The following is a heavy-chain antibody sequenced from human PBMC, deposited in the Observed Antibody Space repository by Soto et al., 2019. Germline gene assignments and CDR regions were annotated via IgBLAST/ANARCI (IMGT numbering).Heavy chain of an antibody. CDR3: GVYDFWSGYYKPRNYYYGMDV. D-gene: IGHD3-3*01. CDR1: GFTFTSSA. Sequence: SVKVSCKASGFTFTSSAVQWVRQARGQRLEWIGWIVVGSGNTNYAQKFQERVTITRDMSTSTAYMELSSLRSEDTAVYYCGVYDFWSGYYKPRNYYYGMDVWGQGTTVTVSS. V-gene: IGHV1-58*01. J-gene: IGHJ6*02. CDR2: IVVGSGNT.